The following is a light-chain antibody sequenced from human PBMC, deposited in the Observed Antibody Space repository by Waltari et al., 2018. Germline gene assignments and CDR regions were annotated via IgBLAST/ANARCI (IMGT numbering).Light chain of an antibody. CDR2: AAS. V-gene: IGKV1-39*01. CDR3: QQSYSFPVT. CDR1: QSISNY. J-gene: IGKJ4*01. Sequence: DIQMTQSPSSLSASVGDRVTLTCRAGQSISNYLNWYQQKPGKAPNLLIYAASSLQSGVPSRFSGSGSGTHFTLTISSLQPEDFATYFCQQSYSFPVTFGGGTKVEIK.